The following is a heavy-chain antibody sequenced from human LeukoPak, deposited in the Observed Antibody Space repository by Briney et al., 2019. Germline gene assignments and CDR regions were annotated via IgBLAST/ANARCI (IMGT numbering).Heavy chain of an antibody. CDR2: IYYSGTT. CDR3: ARGEDFERYYLAY. V-gene: IGHV4-59*01. CDR1: GGSISTYY. Sequence: SETLSLTCTVSGGSISTYYWNWIRQPPGKGLEWIGYIYYSGTTNYNPSLKSRVSMSVDTSKNQFSLKLTSVTAADTAVYFCARGEDFERYYLAYWGQGTLVTVSS. D-gene: IGHD3-9*01. J-gene: IGHJ4*02.